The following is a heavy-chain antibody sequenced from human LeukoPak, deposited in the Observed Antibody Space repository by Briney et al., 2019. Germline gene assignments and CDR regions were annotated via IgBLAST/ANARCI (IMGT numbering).Heavy chain of an antibody. CDR1: GFTFSSYW. J-gene: IGHJ1*01. Sequence: GGSLRLSCAASGFTFSSYWMSWVRQAPGKGLEWVANIKQDGSEKYYVDSVKGRFTISGDNAKNSLYLQMNSLRAEDTAVYYCVRLGYCSGGSCDDYFQHWGQGTLVTVSS. CDR3: VRLGYCSGGSCDDYFQH. V-gene: IGHV3-7*01. CDR2: IKQDGSEK. D-gene: IGHD2-15*01.